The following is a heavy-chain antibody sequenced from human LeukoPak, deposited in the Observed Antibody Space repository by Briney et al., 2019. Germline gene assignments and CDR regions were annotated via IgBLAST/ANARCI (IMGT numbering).Heavy chain of an antibody. CDR3: ARAWGCSGGSCPSDY. D-gene: IGHD2-15*01. CDR2: IYYSGST. Sequence: PSETLSLTCTVSGGSISSSSYYWGWIRQPPGKGLEWIGSIYYSGSTYYNPSLKSRVTISVDTSKNQFSLRLSSVTAADTAVYYCARAWGCSGGSCPSDYWGQGTLVTVSS. CDR1: GGSISSSSYY. V-gene: IGHV4-39*07. J-gene: IGHJ4*02.